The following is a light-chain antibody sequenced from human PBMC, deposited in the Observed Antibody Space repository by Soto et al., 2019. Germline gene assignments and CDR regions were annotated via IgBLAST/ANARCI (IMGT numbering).Light chain of an antibody. V-gene: IGKV3-20*01. Sequence: EIVLTQSPGTLSLSPGERATLSCRASQSVSSSYLAWYQQKPGQAPRLLIYGASSRATGIPDRFSGSGSGTDFTLTISSLEPEDFAVYYCQQYGSSPRGTFGQGTKVDI. CDR1: QSVSSSY. CDR3: QQYGSSPRGT. J-gene: IGKJ1*01. CDR2: GAS.